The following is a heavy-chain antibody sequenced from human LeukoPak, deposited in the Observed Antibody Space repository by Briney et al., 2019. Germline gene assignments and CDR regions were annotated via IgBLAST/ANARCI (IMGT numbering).Heavy chain of an antibody. CDR3: AGFQEPAEAFYI. D-gene: IGHD1-26*01. CDR1: GFTFSSYS. CDR2: ISSSSSYI. J-gene: IGHJ3*02. V-gene: IGHV3-21*01. Sequence: PGGSLRLSCAASGFTFSSYSMNWVRQAPGKGLEWVSSISSSSSYIYYADSVKGRFTISRDNAKNSLYLQMNSLRAEDTAVYYCAGFQEPAEAFYIRGPGTMGNGSS.